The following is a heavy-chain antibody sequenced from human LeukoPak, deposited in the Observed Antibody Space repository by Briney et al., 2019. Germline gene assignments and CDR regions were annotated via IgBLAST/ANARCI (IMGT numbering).Heavy chain of an antibody. J-gene: IGHJ3*02. V-gene: IGHV1-8*01. D-gene: IGHD3-22*01. CDR1: GYTFTSYD. CDR3: ARPLLIADAFDI. Sequence: GASVKVSCKASGYTFTSYDINWVRQATGQGLEWMGWMNPNSGNTGYAQKFQGRVTMTRNTSISTAYMELSSLRSEDTAVYYCARPLLIADAFDIWGQGTMVTVSS. CDR2: MNPNSGNT.